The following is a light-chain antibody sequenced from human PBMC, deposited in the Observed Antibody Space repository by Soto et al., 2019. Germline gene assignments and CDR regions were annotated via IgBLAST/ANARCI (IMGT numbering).Light chain of an antibody. J-gene: IGLJ1*01. Sequence: QAVVTQPASVSGSPGQSITISCTGTSSDVGGYKYVSWYQQHPGKAPKLMIYDVSNRPSGVSNRFSGYKSGNTASLTISGVQAEDEADYYCSSYTSSVNYVFGTGTKLTVL. CDR2: DVS. CDR1: SSDVGGYKY. V-gene: IGLV2-14*03. CDR3: SSYTSSVNYV.